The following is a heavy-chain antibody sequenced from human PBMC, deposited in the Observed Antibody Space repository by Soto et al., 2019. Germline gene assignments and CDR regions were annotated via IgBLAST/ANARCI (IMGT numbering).Heavy chain of an antibody. CDR2: VFHSGSA. CDR1: GGSLSTPVW. J-gene: IGHJ4*02. V-gene: IGHV4-4*02. CDR3: ARKAWTRLDY. Sequence: QLQLQESGPGLVKPSGTLSLTCGVSGGSLSTPVWWSWVRLPPGKGLEWIGEVFHSGSANYNPSLQSRVTISLDKSAKQFSLRLSSVTAADTVVYYCARKAWTRLDYWGQGALVTVSS. D-gene: IGHD1-1*01.